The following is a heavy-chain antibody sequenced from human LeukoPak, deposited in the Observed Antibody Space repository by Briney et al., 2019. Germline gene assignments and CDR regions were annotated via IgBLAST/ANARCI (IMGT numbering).Heavy chain of an antibody. J-gene: IGHJ6*02. V-gene: IGHV3-74*01. CDR3: AREYYDSSGYYYVSGYYYYYGMDV. D-gene: IGHD3-22*01. CDR2: ITNDGSST. CDR1: GLTFSSHW. Sequence: GGSLRLSCAASGLTFSSHWMHWVRQAPGKGLVWVSRITNDGSSTTYADSVKGRFTISRDNAKNMLYLQVNSLRAEDTAVYYCAREYYDSSGYYYVSGYYYYYGMDVWGQGTTVTVSS.